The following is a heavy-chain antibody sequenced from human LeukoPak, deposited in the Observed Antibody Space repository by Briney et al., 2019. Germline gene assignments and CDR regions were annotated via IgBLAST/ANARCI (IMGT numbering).Heavy chain of an antibody. CDR1: GFTSSSYS. Sequence: GGSLRLSCAASGFTSSSYSMNWVRQAPGKGLEWVSSISSSSSYIYYADSVKGRFTISRDNAKNSLYLQMNSLRAEDTAVYYYARDAWFGELQYNWFDPWGQGTLVTVSS. CDR3: ARDAWFGELQYNWFDP. J-gene: IGHJ5*02. CDR2: ISSSSSYI. V-gene: IGHV3-21*01. D-gene: IGHD3-10*01.